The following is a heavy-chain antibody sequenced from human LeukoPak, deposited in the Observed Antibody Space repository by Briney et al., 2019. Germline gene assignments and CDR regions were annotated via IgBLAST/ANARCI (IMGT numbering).Heavy chain of an antibody. CDR2: ISASGAST. V-gene: IGHV3-23*01. CDR3: ARHYYASQSPFDC. Sequence: RGSLRLSCAASALTFSTHAMGWVRQAPGKGLEWVSGISASGASTYSADSVKGRFTISRDNSKNTLYLQLKSLRAEDTAAYYCARHYYASQSPFDCWGQGTLVTVSS. CDR1: ALTFSTHA. J-gene: IGHJ4*02. D-gene: IGHD3-10*01.